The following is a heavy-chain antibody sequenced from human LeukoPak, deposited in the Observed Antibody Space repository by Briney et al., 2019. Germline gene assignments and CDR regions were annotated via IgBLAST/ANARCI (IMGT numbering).Heavy chain of an antibody. CDR3: TTDGDYGSGSPDY. CDR1: GFTFSNAW. J-gene: IGHJ4*02. D-gene: IGHD3-10*01. Sequence: GGSLRLSCAASGFTFSNAWMSWVRQAPGNGLEWVGRIKSKTDGGTTDYAAPVKGRFTISRDDSKNTLYLQMNSLKTEDTAVYYCTTDGDYGSGSPDYWGQGTLVTVSS. V-gene: IGHV3-15*01. CDR2: IKSKTDGGTT.